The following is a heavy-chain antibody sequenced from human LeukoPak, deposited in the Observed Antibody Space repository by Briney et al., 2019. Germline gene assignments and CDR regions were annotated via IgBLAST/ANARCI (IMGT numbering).Heavy chain of an antibody. Sequence: GASVKVSCKAFGYTFISYYIHWVRQAPGQGLEWMGIINPSGGSTSYAQKFQGRVTMTRDTSTSTVYMELSSLRSEDTAVYYCAREQGSSSSGRYGLDVWGQGTTVTVSS. CDR3: AREQGSSSSGRYGLDV. V-gene: IGHV1-46*01. J-gene: IGHJ6*02. CDR1: GYTFISYY. CDR2: INPSGGST. D-gene: IGHD6-6*01.